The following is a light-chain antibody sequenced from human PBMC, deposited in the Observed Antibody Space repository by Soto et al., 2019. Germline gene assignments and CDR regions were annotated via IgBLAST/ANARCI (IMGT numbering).Light chain of an antibody. J-gene: IGKJ3*01. CDR2: GTS. Sequence: EIVLTQSPGTLSLSPGERATLSCRASQSVSSKYFAWYQQKPGQAPRVLIYGTSIRASGVPERFSGGGSGTDFTLTITRLEPADFAVYYCQQYGSSLFTFGPGTKVEFK. V-gene: IGKV3-20*01. CDR3: QQYGSSLFT. CDR1: QSVSSKY.